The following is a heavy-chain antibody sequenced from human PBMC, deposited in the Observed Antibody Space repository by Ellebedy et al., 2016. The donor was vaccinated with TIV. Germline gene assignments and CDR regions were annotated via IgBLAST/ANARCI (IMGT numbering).Heavy chain of an antibody. D-gene: IGHD6-13*01. J-gene: IGHJ4*02. CDR2: IEFDGSSE. V-gene: IGHV3-30*02. Sequence: PSETLSLTCATSGFSFSAYGMHWVRQAPGQGLECVTFIEFDGSSEDYADSVKGRFTISRDNSRNTLYLQMNSLRGDDTALYFCARKNGTWSADYWGQGTLVTVSS. CDR3: ARKNGTWSADY. CDR1: GFSFSAYG.